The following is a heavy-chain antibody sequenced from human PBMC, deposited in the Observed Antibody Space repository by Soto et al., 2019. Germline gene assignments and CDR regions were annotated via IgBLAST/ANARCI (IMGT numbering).Heavy chain of an antibody. V-gene: IGHV3-30*09. Sequence: QVRMVESGGGVVQPGRSLRLSCAASAFTFRSYDMHWVRQAPGKGLEWLTFISYDGSNEYYADSVKGRFAISRDNSKNTLYLQMNSLRPEDTAVYYCARYCNGGACYSGSLDYWGQGTLVTVSS. CDR1: AFTFRSYD. J-gene: IGHJ4*02. CDR2: ISYDGSNE. CDR3: ARYCNGGACYSGSLDY. D-gene: IGHD2-15*01.